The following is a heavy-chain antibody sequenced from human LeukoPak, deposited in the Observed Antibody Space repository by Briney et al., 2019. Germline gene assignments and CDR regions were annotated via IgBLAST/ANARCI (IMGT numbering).Heavy chain of an antibody. CDR2: IYSSGST. Sequence: SETLSLTCTVSGDSINDYYWSWIRQSAGNGLEWIGRIYSSGSTNYNPSLKSRVTMSVDASKNQFSLKLSSVTAADTAVYYCARRVWGSYRYFDYWGQGTLVTVSS. CDR3: ARRVWGSYRYFDY. D-gene: IGHD3-16*02. V-gene: IGHV4-4*07. J-gene: IGHJ4*02. CDR1: GDSINDYY.